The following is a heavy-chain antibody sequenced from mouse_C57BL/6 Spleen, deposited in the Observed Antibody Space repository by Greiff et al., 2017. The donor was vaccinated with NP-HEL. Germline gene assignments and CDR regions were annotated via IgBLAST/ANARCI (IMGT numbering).Heavy chain of an antibody. D-gene: IGHD2-3*01. Sequence: VQLQESGGDLVKPGGSLKLSCAASGFTFSSYGMSWVRQTPDKRLEWVATISSGGSYTYYPDSVKGRFTISRDNAKNTLYLQMSSLKSEDTAKYYCARHEDGPFAYWGQGTLVTVSA. J-gene: IGHJ3*01. CDR1: GFTFSSYG. CDR3: ARHEDGPFAY. CDR2: ISSGGSYT. V-gene: IGHV5-6*01.